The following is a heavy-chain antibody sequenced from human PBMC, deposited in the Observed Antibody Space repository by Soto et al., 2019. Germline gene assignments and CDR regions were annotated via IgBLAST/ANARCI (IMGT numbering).Heavy chain of an antibody. V-gene: IGHV4-31*03. D-gene: IGHD4-17*01. J-gene: IGHJ4*02. Sequence: QVQLQESGPGLVTPSQTLSLTCTVSGGSISSGNYYWSWIRQHPGKGLEWIGYIYYSGSPYYNPSLKRRVTISVDTSKNQFSLKLSSVTAADTAVYYCARDSATVTTSPFDYWGQGTLVTVSS. CDR1: GGSISSGNYY. CDR2: IYYSGSP. CDR3: ARDSATVTTSPFDY.